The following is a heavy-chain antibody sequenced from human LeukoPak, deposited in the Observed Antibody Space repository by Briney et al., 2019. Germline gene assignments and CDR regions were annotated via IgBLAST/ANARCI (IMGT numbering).Heavy chain of an antibody. D-gene: IGHD3-22*01. V-gene: IGHV4-4*07. CDR1: GGSISSYY. Sequence: KPSETLSLTCTVSGGSISSYYWSWIRQPAGKGLEWIGRIFTSGSTNYNPSLKSRVTMSVDTSKNQFSLKVRSVTAADTAVYYCARAYYDSSGYYSGDYWGQGALVTVSS. CDR2: IFTSGST. CDR3: ARAYYDSSGYYSGDY. J-gene: IGHJ4*02.